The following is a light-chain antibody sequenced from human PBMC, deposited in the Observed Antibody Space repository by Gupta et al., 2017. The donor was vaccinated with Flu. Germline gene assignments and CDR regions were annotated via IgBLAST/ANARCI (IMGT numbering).Light chain of an antibody. CDR2: GAS. V-gene: IGKV3-11*01. J-gene: IGKJ2*01. CDR1: QSVSSY. CDR3: QQRSNWPVT. Sequence: IVLSQSRATLSLSPGERATLSCRASQSVSSYLAWYQQKPGQAPRLLIYGASNRATGIPARFSGSGSGTDFTLTISSLEPEDFAVYYCQQRSNWPVTFGQGTKLEIK.